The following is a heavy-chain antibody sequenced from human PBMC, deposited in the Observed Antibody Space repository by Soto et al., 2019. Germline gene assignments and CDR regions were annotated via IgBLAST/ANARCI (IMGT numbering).Heavy chain of an antibody. Sequence: QVQLVQSGAEVKKPGSSVKVSCKASGGTFSSYAISWVRQAPGQGLEWMGGIIPIFGTANYAQKFQGRVTITADEYTSKAYMELRSLRSEDTAVYYCARVDCSGGSCPEGYYYGMDVWGQGTTVTVSS. J-gene: IGHJ6*02. CDR2: IIPIFGTA. CDR3: ARVDCSGGSCPEGYYYGMDV. CDR1: GGTFSSYA. D-gene: IGHD2-15*01. V-gene: IGHV1-69*01.